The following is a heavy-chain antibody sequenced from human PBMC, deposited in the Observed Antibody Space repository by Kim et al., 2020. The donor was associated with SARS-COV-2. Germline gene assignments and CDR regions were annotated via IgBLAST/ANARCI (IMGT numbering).Heavy chain of an antibody. Sequence: GGSLRLSCAGSEFSFSSHSMNWVRQAPGKGLEWVASTSSRGDYMYYAASVKGRFTISRDNAKNSVFLQMKSLRVEDTALYYCARDRLVARGYVADAFDVWGQGTMVPVSS. CDR2: TSSRGDYM. J-gene: IGHJ3*01. CDR1: EFSFSSHS. D-gene: IGHD5-12*01. V-gene: IGHV3-21*01. CDR3: ARDRLVARGYVADAFDV.